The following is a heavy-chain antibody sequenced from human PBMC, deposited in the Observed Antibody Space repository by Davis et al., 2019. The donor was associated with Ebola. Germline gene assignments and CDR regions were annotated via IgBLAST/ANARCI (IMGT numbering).Heavy chain of an antibody. CDR3: ARSLGDIVLVPAALVPDY. CDR1: GFSFSRYY. V-gene: IGHV3-48*02. CDR2: ISSGSTTL. Sequence: GSLRLSCVASGFSFSRYYRNWVRQAPGKGLEWVSYISSGSTTLKYADSVKGRFTISRDNAKNSLYLQMNSLRDEDTAVYYCARSLGDIVLVPAALVPDYWGQGTLVTVSS. J-gene: IGHJ4*02. D-gene: IGHD2-2*01.